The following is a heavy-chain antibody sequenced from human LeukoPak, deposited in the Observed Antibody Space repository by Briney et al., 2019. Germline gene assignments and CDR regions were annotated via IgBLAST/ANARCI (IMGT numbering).Heavy chain of an antibody. CDR1: GFTFSSYG. D-gene: IGHD3-22*01. Sequence: PGRSLRLSCAASGFTFSSYGMHWVRQAPGKGLEWVSAISGSGGSTYYADSVKGRFTISRDNSKNTLYLQMNSLRAEDTAVYYCAKDRYYYDSSGYYIDAFDIWGQGTMVTVSS. CDR2: ISGSGGST. V-gene: IGHV3-23*01. J-gene: IGHJ3*02. CDR3: AKDRYYYDSSGYYIDAFDI.